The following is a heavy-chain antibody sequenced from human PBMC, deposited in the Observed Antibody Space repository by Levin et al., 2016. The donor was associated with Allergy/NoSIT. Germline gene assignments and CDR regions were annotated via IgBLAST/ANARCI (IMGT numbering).Heavy chain of an antibody. V-gene: IGHV3-48*01. CDR3: ARLPVHDFWSGFPPEYYYMDV. D-gene: IGHD3-3*01. Sequence: WIRQPPGKGLEWVSYISSSSSIIYYADSVKGRFTISRDNAKNSLYLQMNSLRAEDTAVYYCARLPVHDFWSGFPPEYYYMDVWGKGTTVTVSS. CDR2: ISSSSSII. J-gene: IGHJ6*03.